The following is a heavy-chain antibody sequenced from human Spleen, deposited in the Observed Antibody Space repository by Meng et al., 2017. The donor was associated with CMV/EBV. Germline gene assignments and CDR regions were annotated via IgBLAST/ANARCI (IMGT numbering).Heavy chain of an antibody. J-gene: IGHJ4*02. D-gene: IGHD3-16*01. CDR2: INGHETTR. CDR3: GRHRDVWRCNYGTSDH. CDR1: GFTFRGYW. V-gene: IGHV3-74*01. Sequence: GGSLRLSCAASGFTFRGYWMTWVRQVPEKGLVFVSLINGHETTRIYADSVKGRFTISRDNAKNQMFLQMKSLRVEATTVSLCGRHRDVWRCNYGTSDHWLQGTLVTVSS.